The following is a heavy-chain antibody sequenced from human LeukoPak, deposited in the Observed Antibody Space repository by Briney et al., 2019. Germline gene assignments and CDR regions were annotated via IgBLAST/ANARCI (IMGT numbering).Heavy chain of an antibody. D-gene: IGHD2-21*01. CDR2: INRDGTEK. J-gene: IGHJ4*02. Sequence: GGSLRLSCATSGFNFSDSRMTWVRQAPGKGLQWVANINRDGTEKHFLDSMEGRFTISRDNAKKSLYLQMSSLRPQDTAVYFCVRGDWYFESWGQGTLVTVSS. CDR1: GFNFSDSR. CDR3: VRGDWYFES. V-gene: IGHV3-7*04.